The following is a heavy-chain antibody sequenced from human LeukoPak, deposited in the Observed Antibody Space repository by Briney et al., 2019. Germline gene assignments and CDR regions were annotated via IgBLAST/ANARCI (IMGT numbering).Heavy chain of an antibody. V-gene: IGHV4-38-2*02. CDR3: ARDRPQTSMIVVVPPFDY. CDR2: IYHSGST. J-gene: IGHJ4*02. CDR1: GYSISSGYY. Sequence: AETLSLTCTVSGYSISSGYYWSWIRQPPGKGLEWIGSIYHSGSTYYNPSLKSRVTISVDTSKNQFSLKLSSVTAADTAVYYCARDRPQTSMIVVVPPFDYWGQGTLVTVSS. D-gene: IGHD3-22*01.